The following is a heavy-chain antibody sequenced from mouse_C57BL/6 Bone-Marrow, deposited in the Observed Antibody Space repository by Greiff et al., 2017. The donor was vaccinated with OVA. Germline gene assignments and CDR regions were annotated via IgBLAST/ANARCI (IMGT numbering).Heavy chain of an antibody. V-gene: IGHV1-15*01. CDR3: TRGASSPYYFDY. CDR1: GYTFTDYE. Sequence: QVQLQQPGAELVKPGASVKMSCKASGYTFTDYEMHWVKQTPVHGLEWIGAIDPETGGTAYNQKFKGKAILTADKSSSTAYMELRSLTSEDSAVYYCTRGASSPYYFDYWGQGTTLTVSS. J-gene: IGHJ2*01. D-gene: IGHD1-1*01. CDR2: IDPETGGT.